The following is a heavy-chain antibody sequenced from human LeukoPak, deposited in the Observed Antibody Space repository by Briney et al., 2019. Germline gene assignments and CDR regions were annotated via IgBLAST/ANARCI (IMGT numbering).Heavy chain of an antibody. D-gene: IGHD5-12*01. CDR1: GGSISSYY. CDR2: IYYSGST. J-gene: IGHJ4*02. V-gene: IGHV4-59*01. Sequence: SETLSLTCTVSGGSISSYYWSWIRQPPGKGLEWIGYIYYSGSTNYNPSLKSRVTISVDTSKNKFSLKLSSVTAADTAVYYCARSLRPDYFDYWGQGTLVTVSS. CDR3: ARSLRPDYFDY.